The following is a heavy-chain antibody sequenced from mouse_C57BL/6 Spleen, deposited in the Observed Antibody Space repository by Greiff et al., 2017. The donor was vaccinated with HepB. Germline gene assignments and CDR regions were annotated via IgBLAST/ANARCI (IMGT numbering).Heavy chain of an antibody. D-gene: IGHD1-1*01. Sequence: VMLVESGPELVKPGASVKISCKASGYAFSSSWMNWVKQRPGKGLEWIGRIYPGDGDTNYNGKFKGKATLTADKSSSTAYMQLSSLTSEDSAVYFCAREGGFITTVVATRYFDVWGTGTTVTVSS. CDR2: IYPGDGDT. J-gene: IGHJ1*03. CDR1: GYAFSSSW. V-gene: IGHV1-82*01. CDR3: AREGGFITTVVATRYFDV.